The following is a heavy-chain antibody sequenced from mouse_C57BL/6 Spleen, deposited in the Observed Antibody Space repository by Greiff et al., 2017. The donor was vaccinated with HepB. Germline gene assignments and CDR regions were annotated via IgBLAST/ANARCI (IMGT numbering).Heavy chain of an antibody. CDR1: GFTFSSYA. V-gene: IGHV5-9-1*02. CDR2: ISSGGDYI. D-gene: IGHD1-1*01. CDR3: TRGDYGSSYGAMDY. Sequence: EVQLVESGEGLVKPGGSLKLSCAASGFTFSSYAMSWVRQTPEKRLEWVAYISSGGDYIYYADTVKGRFTISRDNARTTLYLQMSSLKSEDTAMYYCTRGDYGSSYGAMDYWGQGTSVTVSS. J-gene: IGHJ4*01.